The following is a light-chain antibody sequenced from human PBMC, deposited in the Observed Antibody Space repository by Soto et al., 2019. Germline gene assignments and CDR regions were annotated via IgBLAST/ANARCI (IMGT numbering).Light chain of an antibody. CDR1: SGHSNYA. CDR2: LNSDGSH. J-gene: IGLJ2*01. CDR3: QTWGTGVV. V-gene: IGLV4-69*01. Sequence: QSVLTQSPSASASLGASGKLTCTLSSGHSNYAIAWHQQQPEKGPRYLVKLNSDGSHSKGDGIPDRFSGSSSGAERYLTISSLQSEDEADYYCQTWGTGVVFGGGTKLTVL.